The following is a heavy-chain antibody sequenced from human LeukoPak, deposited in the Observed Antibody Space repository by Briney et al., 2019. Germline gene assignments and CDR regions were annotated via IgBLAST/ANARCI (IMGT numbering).Heavy chain of an antibody. J-gene: IGHJ3*02. CDR1: GYTFPSND. CDR2: ISAYNGNT. D-gene: IGHD6-13*01. CDR3: ARAAAAQRGAAFDI. V-gene: IGHV1-18*01. Sequence: ASVKVSCKASGYTFPSNDLSWVRQAPGQGLEWMGWISAYNGNTNYAQKFQGRVTMTTDTSTSTAYMELRSLRSDDTAVYYCARAAAAQRGAAFDIWGQGTMVTVSS.